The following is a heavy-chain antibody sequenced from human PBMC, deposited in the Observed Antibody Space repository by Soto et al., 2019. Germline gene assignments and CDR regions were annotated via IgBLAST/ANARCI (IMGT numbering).Heavy chain of an antibody. CDR2: IYYSGST. CDR1: GGSISSGGYS. J-gene: IGHJ6*02. Sequence: SETLSLTCAVSGGSISSGGYSWSWIRQPPGKGLEWIGYIYYSGSTNYNPSLKSRVTISVDTSKNQFSLKLSSVTAADTAVYYCARLEGFGEFSPYYYYGMDVWGQGTTVTVSS. CDR3: ARLEGFGEFSPYYYYGMDV. V-gene: IGHV4-61*08. D-gene: IGHD3-10*01.